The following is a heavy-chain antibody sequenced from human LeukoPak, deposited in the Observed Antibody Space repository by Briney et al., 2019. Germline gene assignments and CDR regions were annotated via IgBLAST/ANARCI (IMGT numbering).Heavy chain of an antibody. V-gene: IGHV4-34*01. CDR1: GGSLSGYY. CDR2: INHSGST. Sequence: SETLSLTCAVYGGSLSGYYWSWIRQPPGKGLEWIGEINHSGSTNYNPSLKSRVTISVDTSKNQFSLKLSSVTAADTAVYYCARGLYYSGSFNDAFDIWGQGTMVTVSS. J-gene: IGHJ3*02. CDR3: ARGLYYSGSFNDAFDI. D-gene: IGHD1-26*01.